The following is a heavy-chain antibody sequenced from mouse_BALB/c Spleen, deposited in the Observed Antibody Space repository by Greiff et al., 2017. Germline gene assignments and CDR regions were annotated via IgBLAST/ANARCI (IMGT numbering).Heavy chain of an antibody. CDR1: GFTFSSYG. CDR2: ISSGGSYT. Sequence: EVQLVESGGELVKPGGSLKLSCAASGFTFSSYGMSWVRQTPDKRLEWVATISSGGSYTYYPDSVKGRFTISRDNAKNTLYLQMSSLKSEDTAMYYCARQNDYDIYAMDYWGQGTSVTVSS. D-gene: IGHD2-4*01. V-gene: IGHV5-6*01. CDR3: ARQNDYDIYAMDY. J-gene: IGHJ4*01.